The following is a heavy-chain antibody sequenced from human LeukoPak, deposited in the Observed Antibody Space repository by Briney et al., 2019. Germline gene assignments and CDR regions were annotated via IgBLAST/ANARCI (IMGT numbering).Heavy chain of an antibody. J-gene: IGHJ1*01. Sequence: GGSLRLSCAASGFTFSTCAMHWVRQAQGKGLEYVAAISGNGDSTYYANSVKGRFTISRDNSKNTLYLQMNSLRAEDTAVYYCARGGDYGDYVQNWGQGTLVTVSS. D-gene: IGHD4-17*01. CDR3: ARGGDYGDYVQN. V-gene: IGHV3-64*01. CDR1: GFTFSTCA. CDR2: ISGNGDST.